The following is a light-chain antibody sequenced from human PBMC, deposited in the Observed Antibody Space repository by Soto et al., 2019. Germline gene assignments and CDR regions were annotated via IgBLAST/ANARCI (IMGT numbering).Light chain of an antibody. Sequence: DIQRAQSPSALSPSVGGIMNITCRASQSISSWLAWYQQKPGKAPKLLIFKASSLESGVPSRFSGSGSGTDFTLTISSLPPDDFATYYCQEYNSYWTFGQGTKVDI. CDR3: QEYNSYWT. CDR2: KAS. V-gene: IGKV1-5*03. CDR1: QSISSW. J-gene: IGKJ1*01.